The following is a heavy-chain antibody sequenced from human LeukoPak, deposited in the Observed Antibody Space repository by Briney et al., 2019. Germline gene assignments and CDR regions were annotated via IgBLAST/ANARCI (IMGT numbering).Heavy chain of an antibody. CDR3: ARERLYTYGPDY. Sequence: GGSLRLSCAASGFTFSGSALHWVRQASGKGLEWVGRIRSTAKGYAPAYAASVQGRFTISRDSSNKTAYLQMHSLKNEDTAGYYFARERLYTYGPDYWGQGTLVTVSS. D-gene: IGHD5-18*01. V-gene: IGHV3-73*01. CDR1: GFTFSGSA. J-gene: IGHJ4*02. CDR2: IRSTAKGYAP.